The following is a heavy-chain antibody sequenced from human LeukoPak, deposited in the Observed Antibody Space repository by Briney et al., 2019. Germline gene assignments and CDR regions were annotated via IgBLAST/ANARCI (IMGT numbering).Heavy chain of an antibody. V-gene: IGHV3-73*01. CDR2: IRTTANTYAT. J-gene: IGHJ6*02. D-gene: IGHD1-7*01. CDR3: VRHVDGNYDYFGIDV. Sequence: GGSLRLSCAASGFTFSDYSMHWVRQAPGKGLEWLGRIRTTANTYATAYAASVKGRFTISRDDSKNTASLQMNSLKTEDTAVYYCVRHVDGNYDYFGIDVWGRGTTVAVSS. CDR1: GFTFSDYS.